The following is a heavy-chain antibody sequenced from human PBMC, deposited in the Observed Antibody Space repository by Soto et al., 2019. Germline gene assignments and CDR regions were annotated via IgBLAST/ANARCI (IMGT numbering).Heavy chain of an antibody. CDR3: ARDQVGAVAGINYYYYGMDV. D-gene: IGHD6-19*01. CDR1: GGSVSSGSYY. V-gene: IGHV4-61*01. J-gene: IGHJ6*02. CDR2: IYYSGST. Sequence: PSETLSLTCTVSGGSVSSGSYYWSWIRQPPGKGLEWIGYIYYSGSTNYNPSLKSRVTISVDTSKNQFSLKLSSVTAADTAVYYCARDQVGAVAGINYYYYGMDVWGQGTTVTVSS.